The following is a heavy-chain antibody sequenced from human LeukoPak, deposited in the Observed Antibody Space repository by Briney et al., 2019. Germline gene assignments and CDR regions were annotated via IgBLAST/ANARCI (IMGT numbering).Heavy chain of an antibody. V-gene: IGHV3-23*01. CDR1: GFTFSSYA. CDR2: ISGSGGST. Sequence: GGSLRLSCAASGFTFSSYAMSWVRQAPGKGLEWVSAISGSGGSTYYADSVKGRFTISRDNSKNTLYLQMNSLRAEDTAAYYCAKDVCSSTSCSGYFQHWGQGTLVTVSS. D-gene: IGHD2-2*01. J-gene: IGHJ1*01. CDR3: AKDVCSSTSCSGYFQH.